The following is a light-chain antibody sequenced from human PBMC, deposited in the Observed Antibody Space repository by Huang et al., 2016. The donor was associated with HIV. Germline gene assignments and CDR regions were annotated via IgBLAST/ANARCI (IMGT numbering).Light chain of an antibody. Sequence: VMMSQSPATLAASPGARVTLSCGASQSVNTNLAWYQQKPGQPPRLLIYAASTRATGVPARFAGSGSGTEFTLTIDSLQSDDFAVYYCQQYNKWSPEYTFGQGTRLEIK. J-gene: IGKJ2*01. CDR2: AAS. V-gene: IGKV3-15*01. CDR1: QSVNTN. CDR3: QQYNKWSPEYT.